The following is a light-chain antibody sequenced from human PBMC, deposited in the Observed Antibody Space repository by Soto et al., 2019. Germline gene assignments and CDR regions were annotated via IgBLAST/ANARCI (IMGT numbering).Light chain of an antibody. CDR2: EVS. Sequence: QSALTQPASVSGSPGQSITISCTGTSSDVGGYDFVSWYQQHPGKAPKLITYEVSNRPSGVSHRFSGSKSGNTASLTISGLQAEDEADYYCNSYTSTSARVFGGGTKLTVL. CDR3: NSYTSTSARV. CDR1: SSDVGGYDF. V-gene: IGLV2-14*01. J-gene: IGLJ3*02.